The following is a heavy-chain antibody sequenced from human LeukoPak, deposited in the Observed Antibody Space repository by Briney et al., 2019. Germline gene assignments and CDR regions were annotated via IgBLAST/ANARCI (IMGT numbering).Heavy chain of an antibody. J-gene: IGHJ4*02. Sequence: GGSLRLSCAASGFIFSSYAMSWVRLAPGKGLEGISVMRGSGGRKDYEDSVKGRFTISRDNPKNKLYLQMNSMRAEDTAVYYCAKTALAVAGIVPVESELDYWGQGTLVTVSS. D-gene: IGHD6-19*01. CDR3: AKTALAVAGIVPVESELDY. CDR1: GFIFSSYA. CDR2: MRGSGGRK. V-gene: IGHV3-23*01.